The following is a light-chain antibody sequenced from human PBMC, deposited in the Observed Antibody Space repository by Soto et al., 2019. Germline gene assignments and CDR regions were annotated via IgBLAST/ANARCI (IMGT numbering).Light chain of an antibody. Sequence: QPVLTQPPSVSGAPGQRVTISCTGSSSNIGAGYDVHWYQQLPGTAPKLLIYNDRNRPSGVPDRFSGSKSGTSASLAISGLQAEDEADYYCQSYDSTLRVLFGGGTKLTVL. J-gene: IGLJ2*01. CDR2: NDR. V-gene: IGLV1-40*01. CDR3: QSYDSTLRVL. CDR1: SSNIGAGYD.